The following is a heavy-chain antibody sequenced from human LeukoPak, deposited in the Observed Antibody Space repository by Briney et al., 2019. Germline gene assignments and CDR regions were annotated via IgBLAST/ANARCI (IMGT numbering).Heavy chain of an antibody. CDR3: ASGGYTSSWYVVDY. D-gene: IGHD6-13*01. Sequence: PGRSLRLSCAASGFTFSHYGMHWVRQAPGKGLEWVALMWYDGGNKYYADSVKGRFTISRDNSKNTLYLQMSSLRPEDTAVYYCASGGYTSSWYVVDYWGQGTLVTVSS. J-gene: IGHJ4*02. CDR2: MWYDGGNK. V-gene: IGHV3-33*01. CDR1: GFTFSHYG.